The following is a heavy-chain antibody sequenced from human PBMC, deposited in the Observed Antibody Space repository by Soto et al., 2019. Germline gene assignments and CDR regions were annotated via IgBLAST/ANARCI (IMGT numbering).Heavy chain of an antibody. D-gene: IGHD6-6*01. CDR1: GGSISSGGYY. CDR3: ARDIAGRNGFDI. CDR2: IHYSGST. V-gene: IGHV4-31*03. Sequence: QVQLQESGPGLVKPSQTLSLTCTVSGGSISSGGYYWSWIRQHPGKGLEWIGYIHYSGSTYYNPSLKSRVTISVDTSKNQFSLKLSSVAAADTAVYYCARDIAGRNGFDIWGQGTMVTVSS. J-gene: IGHJ3*02.